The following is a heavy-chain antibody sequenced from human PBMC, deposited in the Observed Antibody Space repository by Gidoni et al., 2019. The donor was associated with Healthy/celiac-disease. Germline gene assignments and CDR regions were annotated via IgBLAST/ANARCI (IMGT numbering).Heavy chain of an antibody. V-gene: IGHV3-23*01. Sequence: EVQLLESGGGLVQPGGSLRLSCAASGFTFSSYAMSWVRQAPGKGLEWVSAISGSGGSTYYADSVKGRFTISRDNSKNTLYLQMNSLRAEDTAVYYCAKDSTHYYDSSGYYRRSANYWGQGTLVTVSS. CDR2: ISGSGGST. D-gene: IGHD3-22*01. J-gene: IGHJ4*02. CDR1: GFTFSSYA. CDR3: AKDSTHYYDSSGYYRRSANY.